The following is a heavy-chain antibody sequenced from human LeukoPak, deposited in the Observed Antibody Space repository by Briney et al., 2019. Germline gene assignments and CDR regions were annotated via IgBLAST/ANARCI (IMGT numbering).Heavy chain of an antibody. CDR3: AKEGLRFLECPCDAFDI. Sequence: PGGSLRLSCAASGFTFSSYAMSWVRQAPGKGLEWVSAISGSGGSTYYADSVKGRFTISRDNSKNTLYLQMNSLRAEDTAVYYCAKEGLRFLECPCDAFDIWGQGTMVTVSS. CDR2: ISGSGGST. CDR1: GFTFSSYA. D-gene: IGHD3-3*01. J-gene: IGHJ3*02. V-gene: IGHV3-23*01.